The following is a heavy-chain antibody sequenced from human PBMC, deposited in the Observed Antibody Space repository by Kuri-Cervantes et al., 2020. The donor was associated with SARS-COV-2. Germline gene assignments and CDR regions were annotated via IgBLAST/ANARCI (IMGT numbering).Heavy chain of an antibody. CDR2: IIPIFGIA. D-gene: IGHD3-9*01. J-gene: IGHJ6*02. Sequence: SVKVSCKASGYSFTSYGISWVRQAPGQGLEWMGGIIPIFGIANYAQKFQGRVTITADKSTSTAYMELSSLRSEDTAVYYCARGHKRFYDILTGYYSGDGMNVWGQGTTVTVSS. CDR3: ARGHKRFYDILTGYYSGDGMNV. V-gene: IGHV1-69*10. CDR1: GYSFTSYG.